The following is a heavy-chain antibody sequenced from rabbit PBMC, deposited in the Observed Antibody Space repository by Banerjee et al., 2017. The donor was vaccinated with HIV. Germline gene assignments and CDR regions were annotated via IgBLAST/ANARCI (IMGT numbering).Heavy chain of an antibody. J-gene: IGHJ4*01. V-gene: IGHV1S45*01. CDR2: IYSGNSGYT. CDR3: ARDLAGVIGWNFGW. CDR1: GIDFSSYYY. D-gene: IGHD4-1*01. Sequence: QQQLEESGGGLVKPGGTLTLTCKASGIDFSSYYYMCWVRQAPGKGLEWIGCIYSGNSGYTYYATWATGRFTFSKTSSTTVTLQMTSLTAADTATYFCARDLAGVIGWNFGWWGPGTLVTVS.